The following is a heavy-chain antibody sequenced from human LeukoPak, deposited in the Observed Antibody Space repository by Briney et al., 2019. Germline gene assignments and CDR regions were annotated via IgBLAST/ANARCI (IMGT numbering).Heavy chain of an antibody. CDR1: GYTFTSYD. CDR2: MNPNSGNT. V-gene: IGHV1-8*01. J-gene: IGHJ6*03. D-gene: IGHD2-21*02. Sequence: ASVKVSCKASGYTFTSYDINWVRQATGQGLEWMGWMNPNSGNTGYAQKFQGRVTITTDESTSTAYMELSSLRSEDTAVYYCARGSNCGGDCYAYYYYYMDVWGKGTTVTVSS. CDR3: ARGSNCGGDCYAYYYYYMDV.